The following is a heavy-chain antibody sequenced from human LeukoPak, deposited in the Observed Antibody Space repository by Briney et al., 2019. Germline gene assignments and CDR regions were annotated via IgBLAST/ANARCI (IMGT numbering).Heavy chain of an antibody. J-gene: IGHJ5*02. CDR1: KYTFTGYY. CDR3: ASRYCSSTSCRINWFDP. Sequence: GASVKVSCKASKYTFTGYYMHWVRQAPGQGLEWMGWINPNSGDTISAQKFQGRVTMTRDTSISTAYMELSRLRSDDTAVYYCASRYCSSTSCRINWFDPWGQGTLVTVSS. V-gene: IGHV1-2*02. D-gene: IGHD2-2*01. CDR2: INPNSGDT.